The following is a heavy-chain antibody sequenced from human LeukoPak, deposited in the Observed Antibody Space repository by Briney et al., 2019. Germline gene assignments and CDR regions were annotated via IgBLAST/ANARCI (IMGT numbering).Heavy chain of an antibody. CDR3: ARDRSRQYCTNGVCYTNPFDY. J-gene: IGHJ4*02. D-gene: IGHD2-8*01. CDR2: ISSSSSYI. Sequence: GGSLRLSCAASGFTFSSYSMNWVRQAPGKGLEWVSSISSSSSYIYYADSVKGRFTISRDNAKNSLYLQMNSLRAEDTAVYYCARDRSRQYCTNGVCYTNPFDYWGQGTLVTVSS. CDR1: GFTFSSYS. V-gene: IGHV3-21*01.